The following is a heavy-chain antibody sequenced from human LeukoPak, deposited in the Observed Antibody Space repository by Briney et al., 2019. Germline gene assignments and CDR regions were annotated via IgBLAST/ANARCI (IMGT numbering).Heavy chain of an antibody. Sequence: GGSLRLSCAASGFTFSSYGMHWVRQAPGKGLEWVAVISYDGSNKYYADSVKGRFTISRDNSKNTLYLQMNSLRAEDTAVYYCASLRGDIVVVPAAKVYYDAFDIWGQGTMVTVSS. J-gene: IGHJ3*02. CDR2: ISYDGSNK. CDR1: GFTFSSYG. D-gene: IGHD2-2*01. CDR3: ASLRGDIVVVPAAKVYYDAFDI. V-gene: IGHV3-30*19.